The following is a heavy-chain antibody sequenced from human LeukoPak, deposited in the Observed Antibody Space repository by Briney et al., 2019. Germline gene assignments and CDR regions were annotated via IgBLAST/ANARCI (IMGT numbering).Heavy chain of an antibody. D-gene: IGHD3-10*01. Sequence: PSETLSLTCTVSGGSISSYYWSWIRQPPGKGLEWIGYIYYSGSTNYNPSLKSRVTISVDTSKNQFSLKLSSVTAADTAVYYCARGERLDYYGSGSLKWGQGTLVTVSS. V-gene: IGHV4-59*08. CDR1: GGSISSYY. CDR3: ARGERLDYYGSGSLK. CDR2: IYYSGST. J-gene: IGHJ4*02.